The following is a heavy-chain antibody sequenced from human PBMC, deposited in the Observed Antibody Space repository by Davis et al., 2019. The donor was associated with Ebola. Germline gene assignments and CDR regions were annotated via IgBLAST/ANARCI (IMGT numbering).Heavy chain of an antibody. D-gene: IGHD4-17*01. Sequence: PGGSLRLSCAASGFIFSSYAMSWVRQAPGKGLEWVSSISVRSITYHADSVKGRFTISRDNSKNTLYLQMNSLIAEDTAVYYCAKVHPPTTVTTGWFDPWGQGTLVTVSS. CDR3: AKVHPPTTVTTGWFDP. CDR1: GFIFSSYA. V-gene: IGHV3-23*01. CDR2: ISVRSIT. J-gene: IGHJ5*02.